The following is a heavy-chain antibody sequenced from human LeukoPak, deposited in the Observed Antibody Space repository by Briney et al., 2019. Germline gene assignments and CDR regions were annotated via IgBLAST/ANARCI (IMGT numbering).Heavy chain of an antibody. CDR1: GGSISSSSYY. V-gene: IGHV4-39*01. CDR2: IYYSGST. CDR3: ARLYYYDSSGYYEVNALDI. D-gene: IGHD3-22*01. J-gene: IGHJ3*02. Sequence: SETLSLTCTVSGGSISSSSYYWGWIRQPPGKGLEWIGSIYYSGSTYYNPSLKSRVTISVDTSKNQFSLKLGSVTAADTAVYYCARLYYYDSSGYYEVNALDIWGQGTMVTVSS.